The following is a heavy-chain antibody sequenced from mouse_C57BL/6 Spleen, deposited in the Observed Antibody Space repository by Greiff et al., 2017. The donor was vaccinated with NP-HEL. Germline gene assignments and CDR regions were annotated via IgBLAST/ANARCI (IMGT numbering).Heavy chain of an antibody. V-gene: IGHV1-69*01. CDR3: ARTLRWGYFDY. D-gene: IGHD2-3*01. CDR1: GYTFTSYW. Sequence: QVQLQQPGAELVMPGASVKLSCKASGYTFTSYWMHWVKQRPGQGLEWIGEIDPSDSYTKYNQKFKGKSTLTVDKSSSTAYMQLSSLTSEDSAVYYCARTLRWGYFDYWGQGTTLTVSS. J-gene: IGHJ2*01. CDR2: IDPSDSYT.